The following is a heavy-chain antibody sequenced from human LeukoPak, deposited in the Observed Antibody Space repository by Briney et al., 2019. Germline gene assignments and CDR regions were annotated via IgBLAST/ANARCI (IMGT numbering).Heavy chain of an antibody. CDR1: GFTFDDHA. V-gene: IGHV3-9*01. CDR3: VRDMGVALAGTPYYFDY. J-gene: IGHJ4*02. Sequence: PGGSLRLSCAASGFTFDDHAMHWVRQAPGKGLEWVSGISWNSGTIVYADSVKGRFTISRDNAKNSLYLQMNNLKIEDTALYYCVRDMGVALAGTPYYFDYWGQGTLVTVSS. D-gene: IGHD6-19*01. CDR2: ISWNSGTI.